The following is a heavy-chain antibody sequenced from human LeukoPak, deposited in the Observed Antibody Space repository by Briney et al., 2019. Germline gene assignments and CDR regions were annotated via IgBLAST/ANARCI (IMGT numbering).Heavy chain of an antibody. J-gene: IGHJ4*02. CDR3: ARPRATDYYDSSGYYSYYFDY. CDR1: GFTVSSNY. Sequence: PGGSLRLSCAASGFTVSSNYMSWVRQAPGKGLEWVSVIYSGGSTYYADSVKGRFTISRNNSKNTLYLQMNSLRAEDTAVYYCARPRATDYYDSSGYYSYYFDYWGQGTLVTVSS. CDR2: IYSGGST. V-gene: IGHV3-66*02. D-gene: IGHD3-22*01.